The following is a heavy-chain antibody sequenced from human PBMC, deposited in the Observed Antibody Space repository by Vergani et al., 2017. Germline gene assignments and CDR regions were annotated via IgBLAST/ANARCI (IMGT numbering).Heavy chain of an antibody. V-gene: IGHV3-21*01. CDR3: SGVWRGYDSFTGYYSDIDY. CDR1: GFTFSSYS. J-gene: IGHJ4*02. Sequence: EVQLVESGGGLVKPGGSLRLSCAASGFTFSSYSMNWVRQAPGKGLEWVSSISSSSSYISSADSVKGRFTISRDNAKNSLYLQMNSLRAEDTAVYYCSGVWRGYDSFTGYYSDIDYWGQGTLVTVSS. CDR2: ISSSSSYI. D-gene: IGHD3-9*01.